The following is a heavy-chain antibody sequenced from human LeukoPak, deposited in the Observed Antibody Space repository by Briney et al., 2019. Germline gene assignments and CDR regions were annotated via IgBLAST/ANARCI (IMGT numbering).Heavy chain of an antibody. CDR2: IYTSGST. Sequence: PSQTLSLTCNVSGDSISSGSYYWSWIRQPAGKGVEWVGRIYTSGSTNYNPSLENRVTISLDTSQNQFSLKVTSVTAADTAVYYCARVYCTGRSCFAGWFDSWGQGTLVTVSS. V-gene: IGHV4-61*02. D-gene: IGHD2-8*02. J-gene: IGHJ5*01. CDR3: ARVYCTGRSCFAGWFDS. CDR1: GDSISSGSYY.